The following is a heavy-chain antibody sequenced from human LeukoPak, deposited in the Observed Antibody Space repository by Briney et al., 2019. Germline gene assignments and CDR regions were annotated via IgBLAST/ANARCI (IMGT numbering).Heavy chain of an antibody. CDR1: GGSFTGYF. Sequence: NPSETLSLTCAAYGGSFTGYFWSWIRQPPGKGLEWIGEINHSGSTNYNPALKSRVTISVDTSKNQFSLKLSSVTAADTAVYYCARGTYCSSTSCYWGSDYWGQGTLVTVSS. D-gene: IGHD2-2*01. CDR3: ARGTYCSSTSCYWGSDY. J-gene: IGHJ4*02. CDR2: INHSGST. V-gene: IGHV4-34*01.